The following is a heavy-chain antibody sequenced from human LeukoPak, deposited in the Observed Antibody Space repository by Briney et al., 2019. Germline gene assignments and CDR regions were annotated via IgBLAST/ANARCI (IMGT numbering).Heavy chain of an antibody. V-gene: IGHV3-74*01. J-gene: IGHJ3*02. Sequence: PGGSLRLSCAASGLTFSSHWMHWVRQAPGKGLVWVSRITNDGSSTTYADSVKGRFTISRDNSKNTLYLQMNNLRAEDTAMYYCAREMYSGMYNDAFDIWGQGTKVTVSS. CDR3: AREMYSGMYNDAFDI. CDR2: ITNDGSST. CDR1: GLTFSSHW. D-gene: IGHD1-26*01.